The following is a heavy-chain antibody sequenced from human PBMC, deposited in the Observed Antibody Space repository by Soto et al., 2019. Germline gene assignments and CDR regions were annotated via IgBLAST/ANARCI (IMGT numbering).Heavy chain of an antibody. D-gene: IGHD3-22*01. CDR3: ARDFATYYYDSSGYYPNFDY. CDR1: GFTFSSYA. V-gene: IGHV3-30-3*01. J-gene: IGHJ4*02. CDR2: ISYDGSNK. Sequence: GGSLRLSCAAPGFTFSSYAMHWVRQAPGKGLEWVAVISYDGSNKYYADSVKGRFTISRDNSKNTLYLQMNSLRAEDTAVYYCARDFATYYYDSSGYYPNFDYWGQGTLVTVSS.